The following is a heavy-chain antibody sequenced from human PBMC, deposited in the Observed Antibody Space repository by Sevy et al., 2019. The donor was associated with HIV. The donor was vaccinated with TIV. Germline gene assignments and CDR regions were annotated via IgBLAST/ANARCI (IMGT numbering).Heavy chain of an antibody. D-gene: IGHD1-7*01. Sequence: ASVKVSCKASGYTFTSYDINWVRQATGQGLEWMGWMNPNSGNTGYAQKFQGRVNMTRNTSTSTSYMELSSLRSEDTAVYYCARDGGISGPTRGYYYYGMDVWGQGTTVTVSS. CDR3: ARDGGISGPTRGYYYYGMDV. CDR2: MNPNSGNT. V-gene: IGHV1-8*01. CDR1: GYTFTSYD. J-gene: IGHJ6*02.